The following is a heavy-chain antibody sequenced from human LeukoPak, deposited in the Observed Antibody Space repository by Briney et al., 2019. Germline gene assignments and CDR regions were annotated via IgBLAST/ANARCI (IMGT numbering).Heavy chain of an antibody. V-gene: IGHV3-21*01. CDR1: GFNFNIYG. D-gene: IGHD2-21*02. CDR3: SRDGSGSGDV. CDR2: ISSESTNI. J-gene: IGHJ4*02. Sequence: LGGSLRLSCAASGFNFNIYGMNWVRQAPGKGLEWVSSISSESTNIYYTDSVKGRFTIARDNAKNSLYLQMNSLIPEDTAVYYCSRDGSGSGDVWGQGTLVTVSS.